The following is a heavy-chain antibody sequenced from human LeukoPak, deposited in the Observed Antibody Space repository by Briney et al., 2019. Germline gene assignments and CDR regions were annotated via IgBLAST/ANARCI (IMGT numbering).Heavy chain of an antibody. CDR3: ARRSHGFWFDP. CDR2: VNPNTGNT. Sequence: GASVKVSCKASGYTFTSYDINWVRQATGQGLEWMGWVNPNTGNTGYAQKFQGRVTMTRNTSISTAYMELSSLRSEDTAVYYCARRSHGFWFDPWGQGTLVTVSS. V-gene: IGHV1-8*01. J-gene: IGHJ5*02. D-gene: IGHD3-3*01. CDR1: GYTFTSYD.